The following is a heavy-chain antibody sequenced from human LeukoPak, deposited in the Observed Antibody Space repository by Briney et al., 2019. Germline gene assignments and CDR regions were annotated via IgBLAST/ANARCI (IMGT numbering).Heavy chain of an antibody. CDR1: GFTFSSYV. CDR3: AKVMSGGRYYYFDY. D-gene: IGHD3-10*01. V-gene: IGHV3-23*01. Sequence: GGSLRLSCAASGFTFSSYVMSWVRQAPGKGLAWVSGISGSGGSTDYADSVKGRFTISRDNSKNTLYLQMNSLRVEDTAVYYCAKVMSGGRYYYFDYWGQGTLVTVSS. J-gene: IGHJ4*02. CDR2: ISGSGGST.